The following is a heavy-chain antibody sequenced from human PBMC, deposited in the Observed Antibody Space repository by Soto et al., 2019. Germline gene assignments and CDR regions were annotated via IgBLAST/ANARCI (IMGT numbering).Heavy chain of an antibody. Sequence: QVQLVQSGAEVKKPGASVKVSCKASGYTFTSYGIRWVRQAPGQGLEWMGWISAYNGNTNYAQKLQGRVTMTTDTSTSTAYMELRSLRSDDTAVYYCARVQSTFPPGAVAAHGGYFDYWGQGTLVTVSS. CDR3: ARVQSTFPPGAVAAHGGYFDY. CDR2: ISAYNGNT. V-gene: IGHV1-18*01. J-gene: IGHJ4*02. D-gene: IGHD6-19*01. CDR1: GYTFTSYG.